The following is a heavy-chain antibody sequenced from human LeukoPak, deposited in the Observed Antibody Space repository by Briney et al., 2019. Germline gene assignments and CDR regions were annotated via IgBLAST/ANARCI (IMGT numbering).Heavy chain of an antibody. D-gene: IGHD2-15*01. CDR1: GITFSSYA. J-gene: IGHJ6*02. CDR3: ARVGCSGGRCPGYGMDV. CDR2: ISGSGVNT. Sequence: HSGGSLRLSCAAPGITFSSYAMTWVRQAPGKGLEWASAISGSGVNTYYADSVKGRFTISRDNAKNSLYLQMNSLRVEDTAVYYCARVGCSGGRCPGYGMDVWGQGTTVTVSS. V-gene: IGHV3-23*01.